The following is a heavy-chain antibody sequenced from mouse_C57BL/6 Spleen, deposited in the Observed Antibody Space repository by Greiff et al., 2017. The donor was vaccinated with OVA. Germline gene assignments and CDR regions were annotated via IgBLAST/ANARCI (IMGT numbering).Heavy chain of an antibody. CDR2: IDPEDGDT. CDR3: TTSYYSNYYFDY. D-gene: IGHD2-5*01. CDR1: GFNIKDYY. J-gene: IGHJ2*01. V-gene: IGHV14-1*01. Sequence: VQLQQSGAELVRPGASVKLSCTASGFNIKDYYMHWVKQRPEQGLEWIGRIDPEDGDTAYAPKFQGKATMTADTSSNTAYLQLSSLTSEDTAVYYCTTSYYSNYYFDYWGQGTTLTVSS.